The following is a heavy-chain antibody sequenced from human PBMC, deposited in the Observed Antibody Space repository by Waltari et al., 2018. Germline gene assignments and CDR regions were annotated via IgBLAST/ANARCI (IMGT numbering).Heavy chain of an antibody. D-gene: IGHD5-12*01. V-gene: IGHV4-59*11. CDR2: IYYSGST. CDR3: ARAPYVATIMCAFDI. CDR1: GGSISSHY. J-gene: IGHJ3*02. Sequence: QVQLQESGPGLVKPSETLSLTCTVSGGSISSHYWSWIRQPPGKGLEWIGYIYYSGSTNYNPSLKSRVTISVDTSKNQFSLKLSSVTAADTAVYYCARAPYVATIMCAFDIWGQGTMVTVSS.